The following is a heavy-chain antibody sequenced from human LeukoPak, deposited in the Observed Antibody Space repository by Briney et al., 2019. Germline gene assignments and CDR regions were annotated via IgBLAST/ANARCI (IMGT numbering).Heavy chain of an antibody. CDR3: ARGIRSSSWYRRWAFDI. V-gene: IGHV4-38-2*02. D-gene: IGHD6-13*01. CDR2: INHSGST. Sequence: SETLSLTCTVSGYSISSGYYWGWIRQPPGKGLEWIGEINHSGSTNYNPSLKSRVTISVDTSKNQFSLKLSSVTAADTAVYYCARGIRSSSWYRRWAFDIWGQGTMVTVSS. CDR1: GYSISSGYY. J-gene: IGHJ3*02.